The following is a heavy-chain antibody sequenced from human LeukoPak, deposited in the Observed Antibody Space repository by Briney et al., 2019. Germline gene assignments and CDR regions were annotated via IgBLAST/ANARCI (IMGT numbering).Heavy chain of an antibody. CDR1: GGSFSGYY. D-gene: IGHD4-17*01. CDR3: ARSVDGDYVFDVAFDI. Sequence: SETLSLTCAVYGGSFSGYYWSWIRQPPGKGLEWIGEINHSGSTNYNPSLKSRVTISVDTSKNQFSLKLSSVTAADTAVYYCARSVDGDYVFDVAFDIWGQGTMVTVSS. CDR2: INHSGST. J-gene: IGHJ3*02. V-gene: IGHV4-34*01.